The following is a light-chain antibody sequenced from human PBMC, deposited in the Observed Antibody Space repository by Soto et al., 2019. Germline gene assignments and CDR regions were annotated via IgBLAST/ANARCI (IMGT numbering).Light chain of an antibody. J-gene: IGLJ3*02. CDR3: QVRESSRVNVV. CDR1: NIGTKS. Sequence: SYELTQPPSVSVAPGQTAKITCGGDNIGTKSVHWYQQRPGQAPVLVLYDSTDRPSGIPDRFSGSSSGNTATLAITGVEAEDEADHYCQVRESSRVNVVLGGGTKLTVL. CDR2: DST. V-gene: IGLV3-21*02.